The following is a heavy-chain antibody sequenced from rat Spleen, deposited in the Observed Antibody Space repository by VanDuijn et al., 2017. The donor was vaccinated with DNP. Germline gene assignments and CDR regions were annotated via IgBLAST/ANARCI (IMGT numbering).Heavy chain of an antibody. CDR2: IWSGGST. CDR3: ARHAYYDGYYHVDYAMDA. D-gene: IGHD1-12*03. J-gene: IGHJ4*01. V-gene: IGHV2-1*01. CDR1: GFSLTSNS. Sequence: QVQLKESGPGLVQPSQTLSLTCTVSGFSLTSNSVHWVRQPPGKGLEWVGAIWSGGSTDYNSAVQSRLSISRDTSKSQVFLKMNSLQPEDTGTYYCARHAYYDGYYHVDYAMDAWGQGTSVTVSS.